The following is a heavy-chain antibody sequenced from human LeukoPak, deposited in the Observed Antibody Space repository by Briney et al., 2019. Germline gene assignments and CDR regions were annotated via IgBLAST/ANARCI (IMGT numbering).Heavy chain of an antibody. CDR3: ARGPSMTVAFDI. CDR2: ISGSGGST. CDR1: GFTFSSYA. V-gene: IGHV3-23*01. D-gene: IGHD3-22*01. Sequence: GGSLRLSCAASGFTFSSYAMSWVRQAPGKGLEWVSAISGSGGSTYYADSVKGRFTISRDNSKNTLYLQMNSLRAEDTAVYYCARGPSMTVAFDIWGQGTMVTVSS. J-gene: IGHJ3*02.